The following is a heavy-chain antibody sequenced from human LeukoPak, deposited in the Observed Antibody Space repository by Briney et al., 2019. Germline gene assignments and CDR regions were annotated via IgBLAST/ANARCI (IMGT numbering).Heavy chain of an antibody. CDR3: ARDIAAAGLYYFDY. J-gene: IGHJ4*02. Sequence: ASVKVSCKASGYTFTSYDINWVRQATGQGLEWMGWMNPNSGNTGYAQKFQGRVTMTRDTSISTAYMELSRLRSDDTAVYYCARDIAAAGLYYFDYWGQGTLVTVSS. V-gene: IGHV1-8*01. D-gene: IGHD6-13*01. CDR1: GYTFTSYD. CDR2: MNPNSGNT.